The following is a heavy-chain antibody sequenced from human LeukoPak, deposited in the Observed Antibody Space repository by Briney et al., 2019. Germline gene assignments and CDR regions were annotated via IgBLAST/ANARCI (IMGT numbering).Heavy chain of an antibody. CDR3: ARKGGYSSGYYY. J-gene: IGHJ4*02. D-gene: IGHD3-22*01. Sequence: PGGSLRLSCAASGFTFSDYWMTWVRQAPGKGLEWVANIKQDGSEKDYVDSVKGRFTISRENAKNSLYLQMDSLRVEDTAVYFCARKGGYSSGYYYWGQGTLVTVSS. V-gene: IGHV3-7*01. CDR1: GFTFSDYW. CDR2: IKQDGSEK.